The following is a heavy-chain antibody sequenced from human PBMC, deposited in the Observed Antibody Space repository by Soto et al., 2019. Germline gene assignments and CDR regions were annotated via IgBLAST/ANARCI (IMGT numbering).Heavy chain of an antibody. CDR2: IYNSGST. Sequence: QVQLQESGPGLVKPSDTLSLTCTVSGGSISSYYWSWIRQPPGKGLEWIGYIYNSGSTNYNPSLKSRVTISVDTSKNQFSLKLSSVTAADTAVYYCARGSTGYSSSWYRYWGQGTLVTVSS. CDR3: ARGSTGYSSSWYRY. V-gene: IGHV4-59*08. J-gene: IGHJ4*02. D-gene: IGHD6-13*01. CDR1: GGSISSYY.